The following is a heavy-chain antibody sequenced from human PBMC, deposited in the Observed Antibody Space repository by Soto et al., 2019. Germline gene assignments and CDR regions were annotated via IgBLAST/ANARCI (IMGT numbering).Heavy chain of an antibody. CDR3: AKKVTIYAVDPADY. CDR2: MSGIGDAA. CDR1: GFTFSDYG. J-gene: IGHJ4*02. V-gene: IGHV3-23*01. Sequence: EVQLLESGGGLVQPGGSLRLSCAASGFTFSDYGMSWVRQAPGKGLEWVSVMSGIGDAAYYADSVKGRLTISTDNSKNTLYLQMNPLSAEDSAVYFCAKKVTIYAVDPADYWGQGTQVAVSS. D-gene: IGHD3-3*01.